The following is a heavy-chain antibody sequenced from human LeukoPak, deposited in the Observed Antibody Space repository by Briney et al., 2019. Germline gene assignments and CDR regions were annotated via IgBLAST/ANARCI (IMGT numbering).Heavy chain of an antibody. CDR1: GFTFTDYW. CDR3: ARPSFRTGSYFDH. CDR2: IEEYGNEV. D-gene: IGHD3/OR15-3a*01. Sequence: PGGSLRLSCAASGFTFTDYWMGWVRQAPGKGLEWVANIEEYGNEVQYADSVKGRFTIFSDNTKTSLYLRMNSLRVEGTAVYYCARPSFRTGSYFDHWGQGALVTVSS. J-gene: IGHJ4*02. V-gene: IGHV3-7*01.